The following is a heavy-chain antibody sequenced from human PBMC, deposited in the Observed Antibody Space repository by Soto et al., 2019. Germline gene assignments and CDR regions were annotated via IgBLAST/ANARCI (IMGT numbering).Heavy chain of an antibody. CDR1: GGSISSYY. V-gene: IGHV4-59*01. CDR3: AKYQAVAAATAEFDY. Sequence: SETLSLTCTVSGGSISSYYWSWIRQPPGKGLEWIGYIYYSGSTNYNPSLRSRVTISVDTSKNQFSLKLSSVTAADTAVYYCAKYQAVAAATAEFDYWGQGTLVTVSS. D-gene: IGHD6-19*01. J-gene: IGHJ4*02. CDR2: IYYSGST.